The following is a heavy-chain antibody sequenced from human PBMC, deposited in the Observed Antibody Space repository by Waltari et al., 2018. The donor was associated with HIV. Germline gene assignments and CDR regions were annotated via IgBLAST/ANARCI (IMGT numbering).Heavy chain of an antibody. J-gene: IGHJ5*01. D-gene: IGHD3-10*01. Sequence: QVQLVQSGAEVKKPGSSVKVSCKASGGAFVSHTFNWVRQAPGPGLEWMGRVIPMFGTANYARKFQGRVTITADKSTTTAYMELNGLRIDDTAVDYGASARETMGVDFDSWGQGTLVTV. CDR1: GGAFVSHT. V-gene: IGHV1-69*08. CDR2: VIPMFGTA. CDR3: ASARETMGVDFDS.